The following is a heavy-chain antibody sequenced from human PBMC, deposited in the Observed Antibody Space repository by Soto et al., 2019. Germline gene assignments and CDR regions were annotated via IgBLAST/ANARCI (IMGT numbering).Heavy chain of an antibody. CDR1: GYTFTSYD. D-gene: IGHD6-13*01. CDR2: MNPNSGNT. CDR3: ARGSYYSRPNAFDI. Sequence: ASVKVSCKASGYTFTSYDINWVRQATGQGLEWMGWMNPNSGNTGYAQKFQGRVTMTRNTSISTAYMELSSLRSEDTAVYYCARGSYYSRPNAFDIWGQGTMVTVSS. V-gene: IGHV1-8*01. J-gene: IGHJ3*02.